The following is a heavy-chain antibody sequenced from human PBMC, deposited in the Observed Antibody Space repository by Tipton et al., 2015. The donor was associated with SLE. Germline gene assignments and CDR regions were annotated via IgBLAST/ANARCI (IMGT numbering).Heavy chain of an antibody. CDR1: GFTFSNYR. CDR3: AREYPGYGMDYYGMDV. J-gene: IGHJ6*02. V-gene: IGHV3-74*01. D-gene: IGHD5-12*01. Sequence: SLRLSCAASGFTFSNYRMHWARQAPGKGLVWVSHSDDSSTSYADSVKGRFIISRDNARNTVSLQMNSLGAEDTAVYYCAREYPGYGMDYYGMDVWGQGTTVTVS. CDR2: SDDSST.